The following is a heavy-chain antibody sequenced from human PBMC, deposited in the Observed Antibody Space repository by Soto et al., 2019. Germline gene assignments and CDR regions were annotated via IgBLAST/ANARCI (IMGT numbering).Heavy chain of an antibody. Sequence: WVSMRLSCAASGFTFRNYNMNRVRQVPGKGLEWVANISPEGSTKYYVDSAKGRFTISRDNAKNLLYLQMNSLTVGDTAVYSCVRDHVTPGLYFDKWGQGTLVTVSS. CDR1: GFTFRNYN. J-gene: IGHJ4*02. V-gene: IGHV3-7*01. CDR3: VRDHVTPGLYFDK. CDR2: ISPEGSTK. D-gene: IGHD2-8*02.